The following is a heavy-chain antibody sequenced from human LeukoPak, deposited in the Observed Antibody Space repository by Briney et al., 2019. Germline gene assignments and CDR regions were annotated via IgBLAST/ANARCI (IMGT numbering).Heavy chain of an antibody. J-gene: IGHJ4*02. CDR1: GGSFSGYY. CDR3: ARHYEGSSGYYSDY. V-gene: IGHV4-34*01. CDR2: INHSGST. Sequence: SETLSLTCAVYGGSFSGYYWSWTRQPPGKGLEWIGEINHSGSTNYNPSLKSRVTISVDTSKNQFSLKLSSVTAADTAVYYCARHYEGSSGYYSDYWGQGTLVTVSS. D-gene: IGHD3-22*01.